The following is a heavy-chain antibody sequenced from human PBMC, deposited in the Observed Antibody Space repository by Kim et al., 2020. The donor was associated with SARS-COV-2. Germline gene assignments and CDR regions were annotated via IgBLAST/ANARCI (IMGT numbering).Heavy chain of an antibody. V-gene: IGHV3-11*03. D-gene: IGHD2-2*01. Sequence: SVRGRFTISRDNAKKSLSLQMNSLRAEDTAVYYCAKLVLPAALHFYGLDVWGQGTTVTVSS. J-gene: IGHJ6*02. CDR3: AKLVLPAALHFYGLDV.